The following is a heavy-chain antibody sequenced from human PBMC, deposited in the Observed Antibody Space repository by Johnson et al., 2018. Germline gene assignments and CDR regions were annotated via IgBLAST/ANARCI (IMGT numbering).Heavy chain of an antibody. CDR2: IYHSGNT. CDR1: CNSFSHYF. CDR3: AATVTGRTVTTACDI. D-gene: IGHD4-17*01. V-gene: IGHV4-59*01. J-gene: IGHJ3*02. Sequence: QVQLVESGPGLVKPSETLSLICTVSCNSFSHYFWTLIRQPPGKGLELIGHIYHSGNTHYYPSLKRRVTISLDAAKNQFSLKVSSVTAADAAIYYFAATVTGRTVTTACDIWGQGALVNVSS.